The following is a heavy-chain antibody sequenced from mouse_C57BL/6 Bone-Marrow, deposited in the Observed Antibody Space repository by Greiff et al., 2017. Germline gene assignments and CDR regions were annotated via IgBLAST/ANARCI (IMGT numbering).Heavy chain of an antibody. J-gene: IGHJ2*01. Sequence: QVQLQQSGAELVRPGTSVKMSCKASGYTFTNYWIGWAKQRPGHGLEWIGDIYPGGGYTNYNEKFKGKATLTADKSSSTAYMQFRSLTSEDSAIYYCARAYYYGSTFDYWGQGTTLTVSS. D-gene: IGHD1-1*01. V-gene: IGHV1-63*01. CDR3: ARAYYYGSTFDY. CDR2: IYPGGGYT. CDR1: GYTFTNYW.